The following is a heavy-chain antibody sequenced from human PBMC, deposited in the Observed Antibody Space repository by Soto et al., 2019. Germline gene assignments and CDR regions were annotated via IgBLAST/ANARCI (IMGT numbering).Heavy chain of an antibody. CDR1: GFTFSSYA. V-gene: IGHV3-23*01. Sequence: GGSLRLSCAASGFTFSSYAMTWVRQAPGKGLEWVSTIRASGGSTYYADSVQGRFTISRDNSKNTLFLHMNSLRAEDTAVYYCAKGGYTSPFDYWGLGTLVTVS. D-gene: IGHD5-12*01. CDR3: AKGGYTSPFDY. CDR2: IRASGGST. J-gene: IGHJ4*02.